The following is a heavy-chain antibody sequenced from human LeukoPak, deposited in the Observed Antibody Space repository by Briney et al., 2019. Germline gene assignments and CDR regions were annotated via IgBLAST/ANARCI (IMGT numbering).Heavy chain of an antibody. CDR1: GGSISSSSYY. CDR2: IYYSGST. D-gene: IGHD4-11*01. Sequence: LETLSLTCTVSGGSISSSSYYWGWIRQPPGKGLEWIGSIYYSGSTYYNPSLKSRVTISVDTSKNQFSLKLSSVTAADTAVYYCARHLPSVIALNWFDPWGQGTLVTVSS. V-gene: IGHV4-39*01. J-gene: IGHJ5*02. CDR3: ARHLPSVIALNWFDP.